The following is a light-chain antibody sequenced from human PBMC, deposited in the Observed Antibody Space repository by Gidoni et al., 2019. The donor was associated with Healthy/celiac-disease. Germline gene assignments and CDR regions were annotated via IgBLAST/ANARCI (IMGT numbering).Light chain of an antibody. J-gene: IGLJ2*01. CDR3: NSRDSSGNYVV. V-gene: IGLV3-19*01. CDR2: GKN. Sequence: SSELTQDSAVAVALGQTVRITCHGDSLRSYYASWYQQKPGQAPVLFTYGKNNRPSGIPDRFSGSSSGNTASLTITGAQAEDEADYYCNSRDSSGNYVVFGGGTKLTVL. CDR1: SLRSYY.